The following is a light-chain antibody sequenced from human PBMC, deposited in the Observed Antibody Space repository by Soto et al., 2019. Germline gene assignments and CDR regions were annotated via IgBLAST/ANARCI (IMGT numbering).Light chain of an antibody. Sequence: SYELTQPPSVSVAPGKTARITCGGNNIGSKSVHWYQQKPGQAPVLVIYYDSDRPSGIPERFSGSNSGNTATLTISRVEAGDEADYYCQVWDSSSHNYVFGTGTKLTVL. CDR3: QVWDSSSHNYV. CDR2: YDS. V-gene: IGLV3-21*04. J-gene: IGLJ1*01. CDR1: NIGSKS.